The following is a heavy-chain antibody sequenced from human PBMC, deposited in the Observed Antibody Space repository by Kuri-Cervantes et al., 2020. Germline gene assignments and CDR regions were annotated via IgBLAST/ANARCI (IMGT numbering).Heavy chain of an antibody. CDR3: ARTRVGGPRAIDY. J-gene: IGHJ4*02. V-gene: IGHV3-74*01. CDR1: GFTFSSYW. Sequence: ETLSLTCAASGFTFSSYWMSWVRQVPGKGLVWVSRINSDGSITSYADSVKGRFTISRDNAKSTLYLQMSSLRAEDTAVYYCARTRVGGPRAIDYWGQGTLVTVSS. D-gene: IGHD1-26*01. CDR2: INSDGSIT.